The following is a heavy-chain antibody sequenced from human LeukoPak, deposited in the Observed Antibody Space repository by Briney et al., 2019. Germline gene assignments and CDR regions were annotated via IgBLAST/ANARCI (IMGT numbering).Heavy chain of an antibody. V-gene: IGHV4-61*01. CDR2: IQYSGST. CDR3: ARYYDSSGYWSTPHFDY. Sequence: SETLSLNCTVSGASVSGVSFYWNWIRQPPGKGLQYIGYIQYSGSTNYNPSLKSRVTISVDTSKNQFSLKLRSVTAADTAVYYCARYYDSSGYWSTPHFDYWGQGTLDSVSS. J-gene: IGHJ4*02. CDR1: GASVSGVSFY. D-gene: IGHD3-22*01.